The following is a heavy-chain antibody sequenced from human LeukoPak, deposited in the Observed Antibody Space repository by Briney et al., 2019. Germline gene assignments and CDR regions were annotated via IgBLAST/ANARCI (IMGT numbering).Heavy chain of an antibody. V-gene: IGHV1-24*01. CDR2: FDPEDGET. D-gene: IGHD6-19*01. CDR3: ATTGGQAVAGTSENYYYYGMDV. Sequence: GASVKVSCKVSGYTLTELSMHWVRQAPGKGLEWMGGFDPEDGETIYAQKFQGRVTMTEDTSTDTAYMELSSLRSEDTAVYYCATTGGQAVAGTSENYYYYGMDVWGQGTTVTVSS. CDR1: GYTLTELS. J-gene: IGHJ6*02.